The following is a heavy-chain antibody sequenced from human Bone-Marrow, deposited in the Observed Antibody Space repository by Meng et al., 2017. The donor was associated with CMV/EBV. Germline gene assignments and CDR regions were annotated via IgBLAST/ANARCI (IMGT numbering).Heavy chain of an antibody. Sequence: GESLKISCAASGFTFSSYGMHWVRQAPGKGLEWVAFIRYDGSNEYYEDSVKGRITISRDNSKNTLYLQMNSLRAEDTAVYYCAKDQLPIYYYYGMDVWGQGTTVTVSS. CDR3: AKDQLPIYYYYGMDV. J-gene: IGHJ6*02. V-gene: IGHV3-30*02. CDR1: GFTFSSYG. CDR2: IRYDGSNE. D-gene: IGHD1-7*01.